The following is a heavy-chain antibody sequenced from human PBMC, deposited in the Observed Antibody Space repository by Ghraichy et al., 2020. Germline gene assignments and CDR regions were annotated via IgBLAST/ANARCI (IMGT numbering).Heavy chain of an antibody. J-gene: IGHJ4*02. D-gene: IGHD6-6*01. CDR2: IYWDNDK. CDR1: GFSLTTGGVG. Sequence: GPTLVKPTETVTLTCTFSGFSLTTGGVGVGWVRQPPGKALEWVALIYWDNDKFYRPYLQSRLTITKDTSRNLVVLTMTDMDLVGTATYYCVHRSYATSSELTYWGQGTLVTVS. V-gene: IGHV2-5*02. CDR3: VHRSYATSSELTY.